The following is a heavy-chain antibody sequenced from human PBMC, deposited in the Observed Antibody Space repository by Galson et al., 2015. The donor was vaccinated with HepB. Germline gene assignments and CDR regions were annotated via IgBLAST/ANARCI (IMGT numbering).Heavy chain of an antibody. V-gene: IGHV3-21*01. CDR2: ISSSSSYI. J-gene: IGHJ4*02. CDR1: GFTFSSYS. Sequence: LRLSCAASGFTFSSYSMNWVRQAPGKGLEWVSSISSSSSYIYYADSVKGRFTISRDNAKNSLYLQMNSLRAEDTAVYYCARDQIGSYSDYWGQGTLVTVSS. CDR3: ARDQIGSYSDY. D-gene: IGHD1-26*01.